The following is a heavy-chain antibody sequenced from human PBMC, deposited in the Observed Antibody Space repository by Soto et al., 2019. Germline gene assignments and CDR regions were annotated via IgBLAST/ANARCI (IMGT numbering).Heavy chain of an antibody. CDR1: RGSLSGYY. CDR3: ARGPPVQDQLLMTYIDY. J-gene: IGHJ4*02. V-gene: IGHV4-34*01. CDR2: INHSGST. D-gene: IGHD2-2*01. Sequence: PSGTLSLTCAVCRGSLSGYYWGWIRQPPGKGLEWIGEINHSGSTNYNPSLKSRVTISVDTSKNQFSLKLSSVTAADTAVYYCARGPPVQDQLLMTYIDYWGQGTLVTVSS.